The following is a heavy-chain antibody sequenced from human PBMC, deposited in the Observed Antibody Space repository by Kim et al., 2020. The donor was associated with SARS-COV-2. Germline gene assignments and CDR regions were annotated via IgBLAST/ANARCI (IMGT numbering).Heavy chain of an antibody. D-gene: IGHD4-17*01. Sequence: GGSLRLSCAVSGFTFSRYNMNWVRQAPGKGLEWVSYISRDSNTEYYAASVRGRFTISRDNAKNSLYLQMNGLRAEDTAVYYCGRSDYGNNQVDYWGQGAL. CDR2: ISRDSNTE. J-gene: IGHJ4*02. CDR1: GFTFSRYN. V-gene: IGHV3-48*04. CDR3: GRSDYGNNQVDY.